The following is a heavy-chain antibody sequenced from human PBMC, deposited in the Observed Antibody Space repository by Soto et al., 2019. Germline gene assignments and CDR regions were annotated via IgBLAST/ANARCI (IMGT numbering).Heavy chain of an antibody. Sequence: ASVKVSCKASGYTFTSYYMHWVRQAPGQGLEWMGIINPSGGSTSYAQKFQGRVTMTRDTSTSTVYMELSSLRSEDTAVYYCARDGGGVAGTNYYYYMDVWGKGTTVTVSS. D-gene: IGHD2-15*01. J-gene: IGHJ6*03. CDR3: ARDGGGVAGTNYYYYMDV. CDR2: INPSGGST. V-gene: IGHV1-46*01. CDR1: GYTFTSYY.